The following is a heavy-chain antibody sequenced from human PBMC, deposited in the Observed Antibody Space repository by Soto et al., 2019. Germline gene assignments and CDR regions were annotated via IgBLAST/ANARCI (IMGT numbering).Heavy chain of an antibody. CDR3: AKFHDRDYDILTGPLYYYYGMDV. CDR1: GFSFSSYA. J-gene: IGHJ6*02. CDR2: ISGSGGST. Sequence: GGSLRLSCAASGFSFSSYAMSWVRQAPGKGREWVSVISGSGGSTYYADSVKGRFTISRDNSKNTLYLQMNSLRAEDTAVYYCAKFHDRDYDILTGPLYYYYGMDVWGQGTTVTVSS. D-gene: IGHD3-9*01. V-gene: IGHV3-23*01.